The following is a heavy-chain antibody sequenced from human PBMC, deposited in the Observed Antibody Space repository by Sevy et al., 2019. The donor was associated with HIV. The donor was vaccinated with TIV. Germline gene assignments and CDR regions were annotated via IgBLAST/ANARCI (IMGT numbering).Heavy chain of an antibody. V-gene: IGHV3-23*01. D-gene: IGHD3-3*01. CDR2: ISGSGYAT. J-gene: IGHJ4*02. CDR1: GFTFDSYA. Sequence: GESLKISCAASGFTFDSYAMHWVRQVAGKGLEWVSTISGSGYATYDADSVKGRFIISRDTSRNTLYLQMNSLRVEDSAVYFCAKDRVTVFGVVVTFDSWGQGTLVTVSS. CDR3: AKDRVTVFGVVVTFDS.